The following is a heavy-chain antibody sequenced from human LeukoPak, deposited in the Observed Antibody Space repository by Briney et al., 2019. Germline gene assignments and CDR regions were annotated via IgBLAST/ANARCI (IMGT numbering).Heavy chain of an antibody. J-gene: IGHJ4*02. CDR3: ARVYGSAPPVIDY. Sequence: ASVKVSCKASGYTFTSYDINWVRQAPGQGLEWMGWMNPNSGNTGYAQKFQGRVTMTRNTSISTAYMELSSLRSEDTAVYYCARVYGSAPPVIDYWGQGTLVTVSS. D-gene: IGHD3-10*01. CDR2: MNPNSGNT. V-gene: IGHV1-8*01. CDR1: GYTFTSYD.